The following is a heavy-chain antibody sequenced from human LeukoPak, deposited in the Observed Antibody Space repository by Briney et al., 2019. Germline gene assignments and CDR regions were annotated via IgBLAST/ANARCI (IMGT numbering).Heavy chain of an antibody. V-gene: IGHV4-34*01. CDR2: INHSGST. Sequence: PSETLSLTCAVYGGSFSDYYWSWIRQPPGKGLEWIGEINHSGSTNYNPSLKSRVTISVDTSKNQFALNLNSVTAADTAVYYCARDARDGSGTYLRIFDRWGQGTLVTVSS. CDR1: GGSFSDYY. J-gene: IGHJ5*02. D-gene: IGHD3-22*01. CDR3: ARDARDGSGTYLRIFDR.